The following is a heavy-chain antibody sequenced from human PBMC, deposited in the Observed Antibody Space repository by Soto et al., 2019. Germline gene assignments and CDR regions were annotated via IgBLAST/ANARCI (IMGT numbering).Heavy chain of an antibody. CDR3: AKEMGARKLFDY. CDR1: GFTFSSYG. CDR2: ISNSGGNT. J-gene: IGHJ4*02. Sequence: PGGSLRLSCAASGFTFSSYGMSWVRQAPGQGLEYVSAISNSGGNTYYADSVKGRFTISRDNSKNTLYLQMNNLRVEDTALYYYAKEMGARKLFDYWGQGTLVIVSS. D-gene: IGHD6-6*01. V-gene: IGHV3-23*01.